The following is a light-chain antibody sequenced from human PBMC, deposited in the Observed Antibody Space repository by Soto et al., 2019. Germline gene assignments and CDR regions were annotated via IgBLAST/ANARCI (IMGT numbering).Light chain of an antibody. CDR2: EVS. J-gene: IGLJ1*01. Sequence: QSALTQPSSASGSPGQSVTFSCTGTSSDVGFYNFVSWYQQHPGKAPKLMIYEVSKRPSGVPDRFSGSKSGNTASLTVSGLQPEDEADYYCSSYAGSNDYVFGTGTKLTVL. CDR1: SSDVGFYNF. CDR3: SSYAGSNDYV. V-gene: IGLV2-8*01.